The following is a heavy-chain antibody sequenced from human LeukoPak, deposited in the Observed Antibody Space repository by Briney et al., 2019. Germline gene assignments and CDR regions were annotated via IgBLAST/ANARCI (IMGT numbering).Heavy chain of an antibody. CDR2: IYHSGST. CDR1: GGSTDSRSYY. Sequence: PSETLSLTCTVSGGSTDSRSYYWDWIRQAPGKGLEWIGTIYHSGSTEYNPSLKSRVAIFVDTSKNQFSLILHSVAAADTAVYYCARRSEFDNTHYHYFDYWGQGAPVSVSS. D-gene: IGHD2-15*01. J-gene: IGHJ4*02. CDR3: ARRSEFDNTHYHYFDY. V-gene: IGHV4-39*01.